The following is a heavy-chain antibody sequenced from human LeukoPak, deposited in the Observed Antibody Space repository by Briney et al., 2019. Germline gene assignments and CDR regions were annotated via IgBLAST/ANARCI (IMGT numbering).Heavy chain of an antibody. CDR2: ISYDGSNK. J-gene: IGHJ5*02. CDR3: AKDRCGSCNYGWVSRFDP. D-gene: IGHD2-15*01. V-gene: IGHV3-30*18. CDR1: GFTFSSYG. Sequence: QTGGSLRLSCAASGFTFSSYGMHWVRQAPGKGLEWVAVISYDGSNKYYADSVKGRFTISRDNSKNTLYLQMNSLRAEDTAVYYCAKDRCGSCNYGWVSRFDPWGQGTLVTVSS.